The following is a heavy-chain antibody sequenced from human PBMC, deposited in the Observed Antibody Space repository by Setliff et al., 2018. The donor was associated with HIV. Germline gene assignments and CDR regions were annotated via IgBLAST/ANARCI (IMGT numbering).Heavy chain of an antibody. CDR3: AKPTSGMYPRAFDL. J-gene: IGHJ3*01. CDR2: VSPDGYEK. Sequence: GGSLRLSCAASGFTFNNYGMHWVRQAPGKGLEWVADVSPDGYEKRYADFVKGRFTVSRDNSKNILFLQMDSLGVEDTGIYYCAKPTSGMYPRAFDLWGRGTVVTVSS. V-gene: IGHV3-33*06. CDR1: GFTFNNYG. D-gene: IGHD1-26*01.